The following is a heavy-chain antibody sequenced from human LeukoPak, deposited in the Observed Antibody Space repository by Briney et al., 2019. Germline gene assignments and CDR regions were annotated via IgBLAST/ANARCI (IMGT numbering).Heavy chain of an antibody. V-gene: IGHV1-3*01. CDR1: GYTFTTYT. J-gene: IGHJ6*02. CDR2: INAANGNT. D-gene: IGHD3-10*01. Sequence: ASVKVSCKTSGYTFTTYTIHWVRQAPGQRLEWMGWINAANGNTKYSQKFQGRVTVTRDTSASTAYMELRSLRSDDTAVYYCARYGSGSYYANYYYGMDVWGQGTTVTVSS. CDR3: ARYGSGSYYANYYYGMDV.